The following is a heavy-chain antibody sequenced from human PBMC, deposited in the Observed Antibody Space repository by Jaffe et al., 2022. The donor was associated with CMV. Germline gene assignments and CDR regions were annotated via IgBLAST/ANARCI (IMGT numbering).Heavy chain of an antibody. CDR2: INHSGST. Sequence: QVQLQQWGAGLLKPSETLSLTCAVYGGSFSGYYWSWIRQPPGKGLEWIGEINHSGSTNYNPSLKSRVTISVDTSKNQFSLKLSSVTAADTAVYYCARLRRGLYVDYGDYVRWFDPWGQGTLVTVSS. J-gene: IGHJ5*02. V-gene: IGHV4-34*01. D-gene: IGHD4-17*01. CDR3: ARLRRGLYVDYGDYVRWFDP. CDR1: GGSFSGYY.